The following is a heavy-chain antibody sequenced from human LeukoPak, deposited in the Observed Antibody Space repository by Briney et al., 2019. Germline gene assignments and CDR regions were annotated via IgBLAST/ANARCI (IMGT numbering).Heavy chain of an antibody. CDR3: ARIEWERLGRAFDI. J-gene: IGHJ3*02. V-gene: IGHV3-13*01. D-gene: IGHD1-26*01. Sequence: PGGSLRLSCAASGFTLSTYDMHWVRQVTGEALEWVSMIYEAGNTYYTGSVKGRFTISRDNSKNTLYLQMNSLRAEDMAVYYCARIEWERLGRAFDIWGQGTMVTVSS. CDR2: IYEAGNT. CDR1: GFTLSTYD.